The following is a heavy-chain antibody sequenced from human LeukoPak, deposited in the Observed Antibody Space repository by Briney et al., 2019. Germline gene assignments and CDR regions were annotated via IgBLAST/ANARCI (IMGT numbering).Heavy chain of an antibody. Sequence: ASVKVSCKASGYTLTSYAMHWVRQAPGQRLEWMGWINAGNGNTKYSQKFQGRVTITRDTSASTAYMELSSLRSEDTAVYYCARDRSSQRRGHAWFDPWGQGTLVTVSS. J-gene: IGHJ5*02. CDR1: GYTLTSYA. CDR3: ARDRSSQRRGHAWFDP. D-gene: IGHD3-10*01. CDR2: INAGNGNT. V-gene: IGHV1-3*01.